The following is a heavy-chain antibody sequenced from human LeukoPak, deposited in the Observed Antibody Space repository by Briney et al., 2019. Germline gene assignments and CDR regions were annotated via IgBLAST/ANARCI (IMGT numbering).Heavy chain of an antibody. CDR2: INRDGTRI. CDR3: ARGALAGILRVQADYYMDV. CDR1: GFTFSSYW. Sequence: GGSLRLSCAASGFTFSSYWMHWVRQAPGKGLVWVSGINRDGTRISYADSVKGRFTISRDNAKNTLYLQMNSLRAEDTAVYYCARGALAGILRVQADYYMDVWGKGTTVTVSS. D-gene: IGHD6-19*01. J-gene: IGHJ6*03. V-gene: IGHV3-74*01.